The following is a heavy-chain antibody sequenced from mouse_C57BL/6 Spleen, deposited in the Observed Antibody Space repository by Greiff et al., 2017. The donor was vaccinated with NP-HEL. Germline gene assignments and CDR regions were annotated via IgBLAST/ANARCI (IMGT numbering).Heavy chain of an antibody. D-gene: IGHD3-2*02. CDR1: GYTFTSYW. CDR2: INPSNGGT. Sequence: VQLQQSGTELVKPGASVKLSCKASGYTFTSYWMHWVKQRPGQGLEWIGNINPSNGGTNYNEKFKSKATLTVDKSSSTAYMQLSSLTSEDSAVYYCARKDSSGPWFAYWGQGTLVTVSA. J-gene: IGHJ3*01. V-gene: IGHV1-53*01. CDR3: ARKDSSGPWFAY.